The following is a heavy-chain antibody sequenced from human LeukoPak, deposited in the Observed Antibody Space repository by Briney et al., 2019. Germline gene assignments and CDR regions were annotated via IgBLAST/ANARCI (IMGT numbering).Heavy chain of an antibody. CDR3: ARDRTTTGAYYYYYMDV. V-gene: IGHV3-73*01. Sequence: GGSLRLSCAASGFTFSGSAMHWVRQASGKGLEWVGRIRSKANSYATAYAASVKGRFTISRDNSKNTLYLQMNSLRAEDTAVYYCARDRTTTGAYYYYYMDVWGKGTTVTVSS. CDR2: IRSKANSYAT. J-gene: IGHJ6*03. D-gene: IGHD4-11*01. CDR1: GFTFSGSA.